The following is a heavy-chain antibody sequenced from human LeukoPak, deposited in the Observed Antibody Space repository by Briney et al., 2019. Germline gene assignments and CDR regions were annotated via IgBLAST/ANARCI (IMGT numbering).Heavy chain of an antibody. CDR1: GFTFSSYG. Sequence: GGSLRLSCAASGFTFSSYGMHWVRQAPGKGLEWVAVISYDGSNKYYADSVKGRFTISRDNSKNTLYLQMNSLRAEDTAVYYCANLRRDGYNFLDYWGQGTLVTVSS. CDR2: ISYDGSNK. CDR3: ANLRRDGYNFLDY. J-gene: IGHJ4*02. D-gene: IGHD5-24*01. V-gene: IGHV3-30*18.